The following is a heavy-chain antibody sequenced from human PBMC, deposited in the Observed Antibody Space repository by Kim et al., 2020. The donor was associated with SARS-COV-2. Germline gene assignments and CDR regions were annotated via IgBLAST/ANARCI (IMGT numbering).Heavy chain of an antibody. D-gene: IGHD4-17*01. CDR2: IIPIFGTA. J-gene: IGHJ6*02. CDR3: ARMSDGDRQVRYYYYYGMDV. CDR1: GGTFSSYA. Sequence: SVKVSCKASGGTFSSYAISWVRQAPGQGLEWMGGIIPIFGTANYAQKFQGRVTITADESTSTAYMELSSLRSEDTAVYYCARMSDGDRQVRYYYYYGMDVWGQGTTVTVSS. V-gene: IGHV1-69*13.